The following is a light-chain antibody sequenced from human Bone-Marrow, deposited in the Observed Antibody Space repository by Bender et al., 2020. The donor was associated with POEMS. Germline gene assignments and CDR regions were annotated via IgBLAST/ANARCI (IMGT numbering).Light chain of an antibody. Sequence: QSVVTQPPSASGTPGQRVTISCSGSSSNIGDHYVYWYQQLPGTAPKLLIYRNNQRPSGVPDRFSGSKSGTSASLAISGLRSEDEADYYCAAWDESLSGLYVFGTGTKVTVL. J-gene: IGLJ1*01. V-gene: IGLV1-47*01. CDR2: RNN. CDR3: AAWDESLSGLYV. CDR1: SSNIGDHY.